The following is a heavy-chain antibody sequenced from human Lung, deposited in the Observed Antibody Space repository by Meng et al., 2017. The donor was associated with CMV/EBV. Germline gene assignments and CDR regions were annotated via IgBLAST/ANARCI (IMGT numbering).Heavy chain of an antibody. V-gene: IGHV3-7*01. D-gene: IGHD1-20*01. CDR1: GFTFSSYW. CDR2: IKQDGSEK. CDR3: ARISDITGTSYYFDY. J-gene: IGHJ4*02. Sequence: GGSLRLXXAASGFTFSSYWMSWVRQAPGKGLEWVANIKQDGSEKYYVDSVKGRFTISIDNSKNSLYLQMNSLRAEDTAVYYCARISDITGTSYYFDYWGQGXLVTVSS.